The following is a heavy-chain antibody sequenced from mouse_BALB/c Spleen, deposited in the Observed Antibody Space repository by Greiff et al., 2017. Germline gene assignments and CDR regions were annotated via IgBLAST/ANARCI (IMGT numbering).Heavy chain of an antibody. J-gene: IGHJ4*01. CDR2: INPSTGYT. Sequence: QVQLQQSGAELAKPGASVKMSCKASGYTFTSYWMHWVKQRPGQGLEWIGYINPSTGYTEYNQKFKDKATLTADKSSSTAYMQLSSLTSEDSAVYYCARVYYYGSSPLRMDYWGQGTSVTVSS. D-gene: IGHD1-1*01. V-gene: IGHV1-7*01. CDR3: ARVYYYGSSPLRMDY. CDR1: GYTFTSYW.